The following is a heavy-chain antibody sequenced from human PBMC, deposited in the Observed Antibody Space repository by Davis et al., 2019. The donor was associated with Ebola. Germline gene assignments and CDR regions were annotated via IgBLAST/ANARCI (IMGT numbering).Heavy chain of an antibody. J-gene: IGHJ4*02. D-gene: IGHD3-16*01. V-gene: IGHV3-9*01. CDR1: GFAFGDYV. Sequence: SLKISCAGSGFAFGDYVMHWVRQARGKGLEWVSGTNLNSDSIVYADSVKGRFTISRDNAKNSLYLQMNSLGVEDTAVYYCAKGPPQSYAMGGFDSWGQGALVTVSS. CDR2: TNLNSDSI. CDR3: AKGPPQSYAMGGFDS.